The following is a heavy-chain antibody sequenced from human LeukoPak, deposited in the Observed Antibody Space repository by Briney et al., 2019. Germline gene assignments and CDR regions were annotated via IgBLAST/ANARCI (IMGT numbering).Heavy chain of an antibody. CDR2: MNGRGLTT. CDR3: AKAHDNCGGDCSPLDYNDY. J-gene: IGHJ4*02. CDR1: GFTFSSYA. Sequence: GGSLRLSCAASGFTFSSYAMTWVRQAPGEGLEWVSTMNGRGLTTYYADSVKGRFTISRDNSKNTLYLHMNSLRAEDTAVYYCAKAHDNCGGDCSPLDYNDYWGQGTLVTVSS. V-gene: IGHV3-23*01. D-gene: IGHD2-21*02.